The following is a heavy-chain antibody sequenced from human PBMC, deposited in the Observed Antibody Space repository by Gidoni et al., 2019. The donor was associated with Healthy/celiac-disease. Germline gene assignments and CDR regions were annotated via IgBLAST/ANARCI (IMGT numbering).Heavy chain of an antibody. V-gene: IGHV3-21*01. J-gene: IGHJ5*02. D-gene: IGHD2-2*01. Sequence: EVQLVESGGGLVKPGGSLRLSCAASGFTFSSYSMNWVRQAPGKGLEWVSSISSSSSYIYYADSVKGRFTISRDNAKNSLYLQMNSLRAEDTAVYYCARDKYQLPNRAWFDPWGQGTLVTVSS. CDR2: ISSSSSYI. CDR3: ARDKYQLPNRAWFDP. CDR1: GFTFSSYS.